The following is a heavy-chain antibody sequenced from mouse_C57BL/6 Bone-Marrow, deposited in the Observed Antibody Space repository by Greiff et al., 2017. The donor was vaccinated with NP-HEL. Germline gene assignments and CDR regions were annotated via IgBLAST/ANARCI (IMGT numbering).Heavy chain of an antibody. CDR1: GYTFTSYG. Sequence: QVHVKQSGAELARPGASVKLSCKASGYTFTSYGISWVKQRTGQGLEWIGEIYPRSGNTYYNEKFKGKATLTADKSSSTAYMELRSLTSEDSAVYFCARGTTTVPLDYWGQGTTLTVSS. V-gene: IGHV1-81*01. CDR3: ARGTTTVPLDY. J-gene: IGHJ2*01. CDR2: IYPRSGNT. D-gene: IGHD1-1*01.